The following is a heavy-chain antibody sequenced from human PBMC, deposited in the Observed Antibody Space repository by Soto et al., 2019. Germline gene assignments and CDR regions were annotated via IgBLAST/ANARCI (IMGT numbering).Heavy chain of an antibody. V-gene: IGHV3-30*03. J-gene: IGHJ4*02. CDR2: ISYDGSNK. D-gene: IGHD2-2*01. CDR3: AARGGGPASMVNYSDT. Sequence: PEGGLGLSCAASGVTFSSYGMHWVRQAPGKGLEWVAVISYDGSNKYYADSVKGRFTISRDNSKNTLYLQMNSLRAEDTAVYYCAARGGGPASMVNYSDTCGQDTL. CDR1: GVTFSSYG.